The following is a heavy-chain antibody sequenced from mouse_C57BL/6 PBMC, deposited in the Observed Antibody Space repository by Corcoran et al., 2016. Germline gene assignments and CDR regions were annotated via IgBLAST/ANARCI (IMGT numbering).Heavy chain of an antibody. D-gene: IGHD1-1*02. CDR3: ARWDAMDYYAMDY. Sequence: QVQLQQSGAELVKPGASVKISCKASGYAFSSYWMNWVKQRPGKGLEWIGQIYPGDGDTNYNGKFKGKATFTADTSSNTAYMQLSSLTTEDSAIYYCARWDAMDYYAMDYWGQGTSVTVSS. CDR2: IYPGDGDT. V-gene: IGHV1-80*01. CDR1: GYAFSSYW. J-gene: IGHJ4*01.